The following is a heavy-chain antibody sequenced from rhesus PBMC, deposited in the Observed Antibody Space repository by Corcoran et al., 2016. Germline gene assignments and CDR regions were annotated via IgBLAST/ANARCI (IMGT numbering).Heavy chain of an antibody. CDR3: ARVLRYSGRSGHY. Sequence: QVTLKESGPALVKPTQTLTLTCTFSGFSISTSGTGVGWIRQPPGKALEWLASIYGNDSKYYSTSLKSSLTISKDTSKNQVVLTMTNMDPVDTATYYCARVLRYSGRSGHYWGQGVLVTVSS. J-gene: IGHJ4*01. V-gene: IGHV2-95*01. D-gene: IGHD6-19*01. CDR1: GFSISTSGTG. CDR2: IYGNDSK.